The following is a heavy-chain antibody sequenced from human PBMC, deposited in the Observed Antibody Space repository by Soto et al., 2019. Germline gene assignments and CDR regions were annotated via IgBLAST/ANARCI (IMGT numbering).Heavy chain of an antibody. CDR3: ARESPYCSSGSCYGGIDY. D-gene: IGHD2-15*01. J-gene: IGHJ4*02. CDR2: IYYSGST. V-gene: IGHV4-61*08. CDR1: GGSISSGDYY. Sequence: LSLTCTVSGGSISSGDYYWSWIRQPPGKGLEWIGYIYYSGSTNYNPSLKSRVTISVDTSKNQFSLKLSSVTAADTAVYYCARESPYCSSGSCYGGIDYWGQGTLVTVSS.